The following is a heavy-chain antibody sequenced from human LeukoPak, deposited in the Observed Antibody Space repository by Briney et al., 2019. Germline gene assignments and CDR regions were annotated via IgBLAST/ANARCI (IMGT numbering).Heavy chain of an antibody. CDR3: ARVRNYDFWSGQYWFDP. Sequence: ASVKVSCKASGYAFTSYDINWVRQATGQGLECMGWMNPNSGNTGYAQKFQGRVTMTRNTSISTAYMELSSLRSEDTAVYYCARVRNYDFWSGQYWFDPWGQGTLVTVSS. CDR2: MNPNSGNT. J-gene: IGHJ5*02. V-gene: IGHV1-8*01. CDR1: GYAFTSYD. D-gene: IGHD3-3*01.